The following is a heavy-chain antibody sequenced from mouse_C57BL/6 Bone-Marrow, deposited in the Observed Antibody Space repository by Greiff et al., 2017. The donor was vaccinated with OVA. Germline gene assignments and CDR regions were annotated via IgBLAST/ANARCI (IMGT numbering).Heavy chain of an antibody. CDR3: TAYDNFDY. V-gene: IGHV14-4*01. CDR2: IDPAYGDT. D-gene: IGHD2-3*01. Sequence: VQLQQSGAELVRPGASVKLSCTASGFTINDDCMHWVKQRPEQGLEWIGWIDPAYGDTKYAPKFQGKATITADTSSNTAYLQLSSLTSEDAAVYCCTAYDNFDYWGQGTTLTVSS. J-gene: IGHJ2*01. CDR1: GFTINDDC.